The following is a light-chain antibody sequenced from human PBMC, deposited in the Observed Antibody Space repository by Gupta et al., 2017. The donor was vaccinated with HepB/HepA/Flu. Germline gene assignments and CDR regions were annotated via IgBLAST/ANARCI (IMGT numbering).Light chain of an antibody. J-gene: IGKJ5*01. CDR3: HKTYPTHIT. Sequence: DIQMTQSPSSLSVSLGDRVTITCQASQSISTFLVWYQHKPGQAPKLLIYDASSLQSGVPSRFSGSGSETDFTLTSSHLKPVAFATYYQHKTYPTHITVGQGTRLESK. V-gene: IGKV1-39*01. CDR2: DAS. CDR1: QSISTF.